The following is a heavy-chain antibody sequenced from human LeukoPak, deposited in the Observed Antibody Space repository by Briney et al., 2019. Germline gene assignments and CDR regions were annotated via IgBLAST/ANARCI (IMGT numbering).Heavy chain of an antibody. CDR2: MNPNSGNT. V-gene: IGHV1-8*01. CDR1: GYTFISCY. J-gene: IGHJ4*02. Sequence: GASVKDSCKASGYTFISCYINWVGQATGQGLEWMGWMNPNSGNTGYGQSFQGRITMTRDISIGTAYMELSNLTSEDTAIYYCTRGSSGRRDNWGQGTLVTVSA. CDR3: TRGSSGRRDN. D-gene: IGHD6-19*01.